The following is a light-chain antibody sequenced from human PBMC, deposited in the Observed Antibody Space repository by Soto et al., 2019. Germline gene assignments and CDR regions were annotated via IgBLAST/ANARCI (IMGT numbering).Light chain of an antibody. V-gene: IGKV1-39*01. J-gene: IGKJ1*01. Sequence: DIQLTQSPSFLSASVGDKVTITCRASQGISTYLAWYQQKPGKAPKLLIYAASSLQSGVPSRFSGSGSGTDFTLTISSLQPEEFATYYCQQSYSTPRTVGQGTKVDIK. CDR3: QQSYSTPRT. CDR1: QGISTY. CDR2: AAS.